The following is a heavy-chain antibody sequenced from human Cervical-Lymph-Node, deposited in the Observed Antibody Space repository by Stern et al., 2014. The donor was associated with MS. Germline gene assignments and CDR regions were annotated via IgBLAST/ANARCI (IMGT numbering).Heavy chain of an antibody. CDR2: VLPIFGTA. J-gene: IGHJ3*02. CDR1: GGTFSSYA. D-gene: IGHD2-15*01. V-gene: IGHV1-69*01. Sequence: QVQLGQSGAEVKKPGSSVKVSCKASGGTFSSYAISWVRQAPGQGLERMGGVLPIFGTANYAQKFQGRVTITADESTSTAYMELSSLRSEDTAVYYCARPEYCSGGSCYSLDAFDIWGQGTMVTVSS. CDR3: ARPEYCSGGSCYSLDAFDI.